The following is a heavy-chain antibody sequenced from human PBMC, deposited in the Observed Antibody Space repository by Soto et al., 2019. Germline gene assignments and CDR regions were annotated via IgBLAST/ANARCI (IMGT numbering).Heavy chain of an antibody. CDR3: ARGLAVAGPLANDVLDI. CDR2: INPNSGGT. V-gene: IGHV1-2*02. J-gene: IGHJ3*02. CDR1: GYTFTGYY. D-gene: IGHD6-19*01. Sequence: QVQLVQSGAEVKKPGASVKVSCKASGYTFTGYYIHWVRQAPGQGLEWVGWINPNSGGTTYAQKFQGRVTMTRDTSIRTAYMELSRLTSDDTAVYYCARGLAVAGPLANDVLDIWGQGTMVTVSS.